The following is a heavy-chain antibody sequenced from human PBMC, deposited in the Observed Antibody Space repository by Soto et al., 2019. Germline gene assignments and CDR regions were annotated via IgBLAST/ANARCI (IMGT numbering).Heavy chain of an antibody. CDR2: IYYSGST. CDR3: ARNQITYYDIINGSLYFFDC. V-gene: IGHV4-31*03. D-gene: IGHD3-22*01. CDR1: GGSISNGGYY. J-gene: IGHJ4*02. Sequence: SETLSLTCTVSGGSISNGGYYWTWIRQHPGKGLECIGHIYYSGSTFYNPSLKGRASISLDTSQNQFSLKLTSVTAADTAVYFCARNQITYYDIINGSLYFFDCWGQGTLVTVS.